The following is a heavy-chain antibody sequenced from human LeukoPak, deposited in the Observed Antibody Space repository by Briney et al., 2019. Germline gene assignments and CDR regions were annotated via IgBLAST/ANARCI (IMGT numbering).Heavy chain of an antibody. CDR1: GGSISSGDYY. J-gene: IGHJ4*02. V-gene: IGHV4-30-4*01. Sequence: SETLSLTCTVSGGSISSGDYYWSWIRQPPGKGLEWIGYIYYSGSTYYNPSLKSRVTITVKTAKNQFSLKLSSVTAADTAVYYCAREFVGFGALDYWGQGTLVTVSS. CDR3: AREFVGFGALDY. CDR2: IYYSGST. D-gene: IGHD3-10*01.